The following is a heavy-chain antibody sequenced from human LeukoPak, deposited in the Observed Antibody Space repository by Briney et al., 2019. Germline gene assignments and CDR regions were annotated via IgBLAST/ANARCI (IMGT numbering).Heavy chain of an antibody. D-gene: IGHD5-24*01. J-gene: IGHJ3*02. V-gene: IGHV1-2*04. CDR2: INPNSGGT. CDR3: AREGQMATILYYHDAFDI. Sequence: SVKFSCKASGYTFTVYYMHWVRQAPGQGLEWMGWINPNSGGTNYAQKFQGWVTMTRDTSISTAYMELSRLRSDDTAVYYCAREGQMATILYYHDAFDIWGQGTMVTVSS. CDR1: GYTFTVYY.